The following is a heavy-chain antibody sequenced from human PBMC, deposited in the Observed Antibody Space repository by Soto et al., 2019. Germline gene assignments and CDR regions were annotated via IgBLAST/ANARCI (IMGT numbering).Heavy chain of an antibody. CDR3: ARDRSASYSCFDV. V-gene: IGHV1-69*01. CDR1: GGTFSTYG. CDR2: IIPFLDTT. D-gene: IGHD1-26*01. J-gene: IGHJ4*02. Sequence: QVQLVQSGAEVKKPGSSVKVSCKASGGTFSTYGINWVRQAPGQGLEWMGGIIPFLDTTQYAQKFQGRVTFTADASTSTAYMELSSLRSEDTAVYYCARDRSASYSCFDVWGQGTLVTVSS.